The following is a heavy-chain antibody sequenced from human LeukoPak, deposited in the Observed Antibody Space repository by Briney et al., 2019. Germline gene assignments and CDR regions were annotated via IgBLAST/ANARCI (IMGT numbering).Heavy chain of an antibody. V-gene: IGHV3-23*01. CDR2: ISGSGGGT. CDR3: AKDCSSTSCYIES. Sequence: GGSLRLSCAASGFTFSSYAMSWVRQAPGKGLEWVSAISGSGGGTYYADSVKGRFTISRDNSKNTLYLQMNSLRAEDTAVYYCAKDCSSTSCYIESWGQGTLVTVSS. J-gene: IGHJ4*02. D-gene: IGHD2-2*02. CDR1: GFTFSSYA.